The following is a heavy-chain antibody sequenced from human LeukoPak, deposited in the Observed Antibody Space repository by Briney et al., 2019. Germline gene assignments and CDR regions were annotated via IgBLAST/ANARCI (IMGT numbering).Heavy chain of an antibody. CDR1: GGSISSYY. Sequence: SETLSLTCTVSGGSISSYYWSWIRQPPGKGLEWIGYIYNSGSTNYNPSLKSRVTISVDTSKNQFSLKLSSVTAADTAVYYCARRGGHGGSFDYWGQGTLVTVSS. CDR2: IYNSGST. D-gene: IGHD4-23*01. CDR3: ARRGGHGGSFDY. J-gene: IGHJ4*02. V-gene: IGHV4-59*08.